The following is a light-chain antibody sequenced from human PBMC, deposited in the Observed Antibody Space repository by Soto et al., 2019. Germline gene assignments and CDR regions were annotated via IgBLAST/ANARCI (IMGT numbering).Light chain of an antibody. J-gene: IGLJ1*01. V-gene: IGLV2-14*03. CDR1: SSDVGAYDF. Sequence: QSVLTQPASVSGSPGQSITISCTGTSSDVGAYDFVSRYQQHPDKAPKLMIYEVSNRPSGVSNRFSGSKSVNTATLTISGLQAEDEADYYCSSYTSRSTRVFGTGTKVTVL. CDR2: EVS. CDR3: SSYTSRSTRV.